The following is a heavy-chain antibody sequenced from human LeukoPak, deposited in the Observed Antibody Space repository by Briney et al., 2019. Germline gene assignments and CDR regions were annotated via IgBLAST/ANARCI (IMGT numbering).Heavy chain of an antibody. J-gene: IGHJ3*02. V-gene: IGHV4-30-2*01. CDR2: IYHSGST. D-gene: IGHD4-23*01. Sequence: ASETLSLTCTVSGGSISSGGYYWSWIRQPPGKGLEWIGYIYHSGSTYYNPSLKSRVTISVDRSKNQFSLKLSSVTAADTAVYYCARDIYGGNSMEAFDIWGQGTMVTVSS. CDR1: GGSISSGGYY. CDR3: ARDIYGGNSMEAFDI.